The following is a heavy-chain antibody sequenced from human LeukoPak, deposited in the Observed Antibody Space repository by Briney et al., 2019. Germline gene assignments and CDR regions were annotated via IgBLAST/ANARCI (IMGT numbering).Heavy chain of an antibody. V-gene: IGHV3-11*05. J-gene: IGHJ4*02. D-gene: IGHD4-23*01. CDR2: ISSRGTYT. CDR3: ARDRWELLGAGHYFDY. Sequence: GGSLRLSCAASGFTLSDFFMNWIRQAPGKGLEWVACISSRGTYTNYADSVKGRFTISRDNTKNSLFLQMESLRAEDTAIYYCARDRWELLGAGHYFDYWGQGALLTVSS. CDR1: GFTLSDFF.